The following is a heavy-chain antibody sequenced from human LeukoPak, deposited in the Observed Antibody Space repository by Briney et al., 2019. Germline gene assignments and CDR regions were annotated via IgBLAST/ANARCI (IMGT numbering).Heavy chain of an antibody. Sequence: GGSLRLSCAASGFTFDDYAMHWVRQAPGKGLEWVSAISGSGGSTYYADSVKGRFTISRDNSKNTLYLQMNSLRAEDTAVYYCAKEKGGSYDPDYWGQGTLVTVSS. CDR1: GFTFDDYA. D-gene: IGHD1-26*01. CDR3: AKEKGGSYDPDY. CDR2: ISGSGGST. V-gene: IGHV3-23*01. J-gene: IGHJ4*02.